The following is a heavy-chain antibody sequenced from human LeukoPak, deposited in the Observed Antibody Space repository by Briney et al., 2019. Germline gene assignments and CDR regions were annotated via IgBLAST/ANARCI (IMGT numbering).Heavy chain of an antibody. D-gene: IGHD4-11*01. CDR1: GFTFSSYA. J-gene: IGHJ5*02. Sequence: PGGSLRLSCAASGFTFSSYAMSWVRQAPGKGLEWVSAISGSGGSTYYADSVKGRFTISRDNSKNTLYLQMNSLRAEDTAVYYRAKGRDSNYHNWFDPWGQGTLVTVSS. CDR2: ISGSGGST. V-gene: IGHV3-23*01. CDR3: AKGRDSNYHNWFDP.